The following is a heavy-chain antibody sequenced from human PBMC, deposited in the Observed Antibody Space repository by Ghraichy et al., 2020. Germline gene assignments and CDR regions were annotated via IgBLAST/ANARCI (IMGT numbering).Heavy chain of an antibody. V-gene: IGHV3-11*01. CDR1: GFTFSDYY. CDR3: ARGNRDGSGSYYNDV. CDR2: ISSYGTTI. J-gene: IGHJ6*02. D-gene: IGHD3-10*01. Sequence: GESLNISCAASGFTFSDYYMNWIRQAPGKGLEWISYISSYGTTIYYTDSVRGRFTISRDNAKDSLYLQMNSLRVEDTAVYYCARGNRDGSGSYYNDVRGQGTTVTVSS.